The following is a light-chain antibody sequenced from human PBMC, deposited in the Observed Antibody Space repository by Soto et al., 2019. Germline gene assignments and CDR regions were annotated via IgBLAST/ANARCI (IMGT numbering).Light chain of an antibody. Sequence: TQSPGTRSVSPGGGTNLSCRASKSISSNLAWYQQKPGQAPRLLMFRTSSRATGFPARFSGSGSGTEFNLTISSMQSEDFGVYYCQQYNNCHRDTFGGGTKVDIK. CDR3: QQYNNCHRDT. CDR2: RTS. V-gene: IGKV3-15*01. J-gene: IGKJ4*01. CDR1: KSISSN.